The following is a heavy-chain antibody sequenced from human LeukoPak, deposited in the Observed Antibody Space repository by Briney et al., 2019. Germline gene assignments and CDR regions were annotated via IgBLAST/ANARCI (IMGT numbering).Heavy chain of an antibody. J-gene: IGHJ5*02. Sequence: ASVKVSCKASGYTFTSYGISWVRQAPGQGLEWMGWISAYNGNTNYAQKLQGRVTMTTDTSTSTAYMELRSLRSDDTAVCYCARVSRQQLVSSWFDPWGQGTLVTVSS. V-gene: IGHV1-18*01. D-gene: IGHD6-13*01. CDR2: ISAYNGNT. CDR3: ARVSRQQLVSSWFDP. CDR1: GYTFTSYG.